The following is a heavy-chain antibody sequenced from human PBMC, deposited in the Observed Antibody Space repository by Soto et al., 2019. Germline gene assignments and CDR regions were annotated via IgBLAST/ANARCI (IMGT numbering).Heavy chain of an antibody. J-gene: IGHJ6*02. CDR3: ARDNILGILYGGMDG. D-gene: IGHD3-3*01. CDR2: IYYSGST. V-gene: IGHV4-30-4*01. CDR1: AGSISSGDYY. Sequence: PSEHLSLTCTVSAGSISSGDYYLSWLRPPPGKGLEWIGYIYYSGSTYYNPSLKSRVTISVDTSKNQFSLKLSSVTAADTAVYYCARDNILGILYGGMDGWGQGTTVTVSS.